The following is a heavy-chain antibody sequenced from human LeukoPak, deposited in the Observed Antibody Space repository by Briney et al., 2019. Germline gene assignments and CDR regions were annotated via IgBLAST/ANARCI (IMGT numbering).Heavy chain of an antibody. J-gene: IGHJ4*02. CDR3: ARENGYKVFDY. D-gene: IGHD5-24*01. CDR2: IRYDGSNK. V-gene: IGHV3-30*02. Sequence: PGGSLRLSCVASGFMFSNYAMHRVRQAPGKGLEWVAFIRYDGSNKYYADSVKGRFTISRDHSKNTLYLQMDSLRAEDTAVYYCARENGYKVFDYWGQGTLVTVSS. CDR1: GFMFSNYA.